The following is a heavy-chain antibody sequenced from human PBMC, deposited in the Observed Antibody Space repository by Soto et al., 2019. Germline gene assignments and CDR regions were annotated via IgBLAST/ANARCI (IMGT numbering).Heavy chain of an antibody. CDR1: GYSFTSYW. Sequence: GESLKISCETSGYSFTSYWIGWVRQMPGKGLEWMGIIYPDDSDTRHSPSFQGQVTISADKSINTAYLQWSSLKASDTAMYYCARYGSNNLDYWGQGTLVTVSS. CDR2: IYPDDSDT. CDR3: ARYGSNNLDY. V-gene: IGHV5-51*01. J-gene: IGHJ4*02. D-gene: IGHD4-4*01.